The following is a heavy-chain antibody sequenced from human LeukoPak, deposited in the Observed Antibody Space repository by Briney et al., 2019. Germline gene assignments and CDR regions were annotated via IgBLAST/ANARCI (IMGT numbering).Heavy chain of an antibody. D-gene: IGHD3-22*01. CDR2: INSDGSWT. J-gene: IGHJ4*02. CDR1: GNYW. CDR3: ATLDYYYDSSGYLY. V-gene: IGHV3-74*01. Sequence: GGSLRLSCAASGNYWMHWVRQAPGKGLVWVSHINSDGSWTSYADSVKGRFTISKDNAKNTVYLQMNNLRAEDTAVYYCATLDYYYDSSGYLYWGQGTLVTVSS.